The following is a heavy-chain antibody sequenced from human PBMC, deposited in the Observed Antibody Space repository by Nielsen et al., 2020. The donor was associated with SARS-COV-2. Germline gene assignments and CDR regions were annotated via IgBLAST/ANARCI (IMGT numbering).Heavy chain of an antibody. D-gene: IGHD2/OR15-2a*01. V-gene: IGHV6-1*01. CDR2: TYYRSKWYN. CDR3: AREVQYCTSSCYFWFDP. Sequence: WIRQSPSRGLEWLGRTYYRSKWYNDYAVSVKSRITINPDTSKNQFSLQLNSVTPEDTAVYYCAREVQYCTSSCYFWFDPWGQGTLVTVSS. J-gene: IGHJ5*02.